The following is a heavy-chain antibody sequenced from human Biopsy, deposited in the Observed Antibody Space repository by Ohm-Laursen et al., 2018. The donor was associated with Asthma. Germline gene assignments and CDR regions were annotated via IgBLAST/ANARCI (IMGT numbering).Heavy chain of an antibody. CDR3: ARTFHFWSPYHAEHYQL. CDR2: ISYDGSTK. J-gene: IGHJ1*01. CDR1: GFSFSEFV. Sequence: SLRLSCSASGFSFSEFVMHWVRQAPGRGLEWVAVISYDGSTKYYADSVKGRFTISRDNSKNTLYLQMSSLRAEDTAVYYCARTFHFWSPYHAEHYQLWGQGTLVTVSS. D-gene: IGHD3-3*01. V-gene: IGHV3-30*03.